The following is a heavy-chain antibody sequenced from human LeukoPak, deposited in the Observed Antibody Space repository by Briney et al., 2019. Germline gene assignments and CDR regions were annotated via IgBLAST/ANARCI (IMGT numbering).Heavy chain of an antibody. CDR1: GGSISSGGYY. J-gene: IGHJ3*02. CDR2: IYYSGST. Sequence: SQTLSLTCTVSGGSISSGGYYWSWIRQHPGKGLEWIGYIYYSGSTYYNPSLKSRVTISVDTSKNQFSLKLSSVTATDTAVYYCARYFSWTTVKRGNAFDIWGQGTMVTVSS. V-gene: IGHV4-31*03. D-gene: IGHD4-17*01. CDR3: ARYFSWTTVKRGNAFDI.